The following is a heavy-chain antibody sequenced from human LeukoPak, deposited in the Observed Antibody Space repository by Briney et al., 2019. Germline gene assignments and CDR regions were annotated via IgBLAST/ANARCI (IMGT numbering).Heavy chain of an antibody. Sequence: GGSLRLSCAASGFTFSSYGMHWVRQAPGKGLEWVAFKLYDGSNTYYTDSVKGRFTISRDNSKNTLYLQMNSLRGEDTAVYFCAKDRGSLDLDYWGQGTLVTVSS. CDR3: AKDRGSLDLDY. CDR1: GFTFSSYG. V-gene: IGHV3-30*02. CDR2: KLYDGSNT. D-gene: IGHD1-1*01. J-gene: IGHJ4*02.